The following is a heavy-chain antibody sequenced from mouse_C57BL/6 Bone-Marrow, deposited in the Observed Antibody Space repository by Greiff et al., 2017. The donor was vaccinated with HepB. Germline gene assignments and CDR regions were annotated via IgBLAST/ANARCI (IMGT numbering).Heavy chain of an antibody. D-gene: IGHD2-2*01. CDR2: IWSGGST. Sequence: VQVVESGPGLVQPSQSLSITCTVSGFSLTSYGVHWVRQSPGKGLEWLGVIWSGGSTDYNAAFISRLSISKDNSKSQVFFKMNSLQADDTAIYYCARSTMVTTGAMDYWGQGTSVTVSS. V-gene: IGHV2-2*01. CDR3: ARSTMVTTGAMDY. J-gene: IGHJ4*01. CDR1: GFSLTSYG.